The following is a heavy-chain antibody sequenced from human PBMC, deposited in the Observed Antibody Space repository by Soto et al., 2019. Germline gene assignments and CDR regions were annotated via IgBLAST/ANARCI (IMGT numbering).Heavy chain of an antibody. Sequence: GGSLRLSCETSGFSFSVYGMHWVRQAPGKGLEWVAVIWYDASKQFYAASVEGRFTISRDNSKAILYLQMNSLRAEDTAVYYCARDPPATRHGMDVWGQGTTVTVSS. CDR2: IWYDASKQ. J-gene: IGHJ6*02. CDR1: GFSFSVYG. V-gene: IGHV3-33*01. CDR3: ARDPPATRHGMDV.